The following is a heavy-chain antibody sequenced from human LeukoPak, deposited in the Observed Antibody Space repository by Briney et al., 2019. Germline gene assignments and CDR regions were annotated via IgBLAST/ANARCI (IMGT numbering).Heavy chain of an antibody. CDR2: IYYSGST. V-gene: IGHV4-39*01. Sequence: SETLSLTCTVSGGSISSSSYYWGWIRQPPGKGLEWIGSIYYSGSTYYNPSLKSRVTISVDTSKNQFSLKLSSVTAADTAVYYCARQGILWFGESKHPDYWGQGTLVTVSS. D-gene: IGHD3-10*01. CDR3: ARQGILWFGESKHPDY. J-gene: IGHJ4*02. CDR1: GGSISSSSYY.